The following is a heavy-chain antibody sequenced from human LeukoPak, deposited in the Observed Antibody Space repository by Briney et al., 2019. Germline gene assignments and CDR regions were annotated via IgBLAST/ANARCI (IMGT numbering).Heavy chain of an antibody. J-gene: IGHJ4*02. Sequence: GTLRLSCAASGFTFSSYGMSWVRQAPGKGLEWIGSIYHSGSTYYNPSLKSRVTISVDTSKNQFSLKLSSVTAADTAVYYCARDLGIAARPDYWGQGTLVTVSS. CDR2: IYHSGST. D-gene: IGHD6-6*01. CDR3: ARDLGIAARPDY. CDR1: GFTFSSYG. V-gene: IGHV4-38-2*02.